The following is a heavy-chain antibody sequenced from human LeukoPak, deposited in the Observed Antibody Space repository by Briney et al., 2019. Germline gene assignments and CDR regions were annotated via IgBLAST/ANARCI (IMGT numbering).Heavy chain of an antibody. CDR2: ISGSGGST. CDR1: GFTFNSYA. Sequence: GGSLRLSCAASGFTFNSYAMSWVRQAPGKGLEWVSSISGSGGSTYYADSVKGRFTISRDNSKNTLYLQMNSLRAEDTAVYYCARDKSFTGDYWGQGTLVTVSS. D-gene: IGHD1-1*01. J-gene: IGHJ4*02. CDR3: ARDKSFTGDY. V-gene: IGHV3-23*01.